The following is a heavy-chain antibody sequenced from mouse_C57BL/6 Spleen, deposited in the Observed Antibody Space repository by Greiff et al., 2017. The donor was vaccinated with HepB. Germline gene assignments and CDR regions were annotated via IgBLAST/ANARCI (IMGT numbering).Heavy chain of an antibody. D-gene: IGHD3-3*01. J-gene: IGHJ2*01. CDR2: IYPGSGNT. CDR1: GYTFTDYY. Sequence: QVQLQQSGAELVRPGASVKLSCKASGYTFTDYYINWVKQRPGQGLEWIARIYPGSGNTYYNEKFKGKATLTAEKSSSTAYMQLSSLTSEDSAVYFCARGQVIFDYWGQGTTLTVSS. V-gene: IGHV1-76*01. CDR3: ARGQVIFDY.